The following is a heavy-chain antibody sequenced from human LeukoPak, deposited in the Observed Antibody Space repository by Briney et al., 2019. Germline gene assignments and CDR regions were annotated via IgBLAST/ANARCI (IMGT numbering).Heavy chain of an antibody. CDR2: IYYSGST. CDR1: GGSIGSYY. D-gene: IGHD1-1*01. CDR3: ARDANEKIGTAYDT. Sequence: IPSETLSLTWPVAGGSIGSYYWRWIRQPPGKGLEWVGYIYYSGSTNYNPSLKRRVTTPVHTSKNPSPLKRTSVSPAHTAVHYCARDANEKIGTAYDTSGPGTMLTLSS. J-gene: IGHJ3*02. V-gene: IGHV4-59*12.